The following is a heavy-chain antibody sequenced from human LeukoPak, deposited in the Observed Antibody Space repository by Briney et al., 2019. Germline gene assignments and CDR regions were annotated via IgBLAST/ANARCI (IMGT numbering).Heavy chain of an antibody. Sequence: KPGGSLRLSCAASGFSFSSYSFKWVRRAPGKGLEWVSSINTVSSYIHYADSLKGRFTISRDNAKNSVYLQMDSLRAEDSAVYYCAKLRRNTDSSGFFYYYDYWGQGTLVTVSS. D-gene: IGHD3-22*01. V-gene: IGHV3-21*06. CDR1: GFSFSSYS. CDR2: INTVSSYI. CDR3: AKLRRNTDSSGFFYYYDY. J-gene: IGHJ4*02.